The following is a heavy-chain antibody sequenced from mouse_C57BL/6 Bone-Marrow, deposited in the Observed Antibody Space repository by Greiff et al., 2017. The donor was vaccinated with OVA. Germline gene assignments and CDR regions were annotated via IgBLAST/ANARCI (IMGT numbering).Heavy chain of an antibody. CDR1: GFTFSSYA. D-gene: IGHD1-1*01. J-gene: IGHJ1*03. CDR2: ISSGGDYI. Sequence: EVKLVESGEGLVKPGGSLKLSCAASGFTFSSYAMSWVRQTPEKRLEWVAYISSGGDYIYYADTVKGRFTISRDNARNTLYLQMSSLKSEDTAMYYCTRDLENYGSRYWYFDVWGTGTTVTVSS. V-gene: IGHV5-9-1*02. CDR3: TRDLENYGSRYWYFDV.